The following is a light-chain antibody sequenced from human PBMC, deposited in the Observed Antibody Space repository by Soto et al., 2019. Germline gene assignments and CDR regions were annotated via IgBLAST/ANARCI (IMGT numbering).Light chain of an antibody. CDR2: GAS. CDR3: QQYNNWPRS. CDR1: QSIGRN. J-gene: IGKJ1*01. V-gene: IGKV3-15*01. Sequence: EIVMTQSPATLSVSPGERATLSCRASQSIGRNLAWYQHKPGQAPRLLIYGASTRTTDIPTRFSASGSGTEFILTISSLQSEDFEVYYCQQYNNWPRSFGQGTKVEV.